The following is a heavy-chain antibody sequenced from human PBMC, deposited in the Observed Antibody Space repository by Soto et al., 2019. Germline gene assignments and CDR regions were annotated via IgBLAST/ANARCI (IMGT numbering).Heavy chain of an antibody. CDR1: GFTFSNAW. J-gene: IGHJ4*02. D-gene: IGHD2-2*01. V-gene: IGHV3-15*01. CDR3: TTGGSYHVFIALLDY. Sequence: EVQLVESGGGLVKPGGSLRLSCAASGFTFSNAWMSWVRQAPGKGLEWVGRIKSKTDGGTTDYAAPVKGRFTISRDDSKNTLYLQLNSLKSEDTGVYYCTTGGSYHVFIALLDYWGQGTLVTVSS. CDR2: IKSKTDGGTT.